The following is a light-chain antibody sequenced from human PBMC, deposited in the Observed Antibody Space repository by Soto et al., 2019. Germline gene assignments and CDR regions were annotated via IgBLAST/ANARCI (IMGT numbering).Light chain of an antibody. CDR1: QSVSSY. V-gene: IGKV3-11*01. CDR2: DAS. CDR3: QQRSNPIP. Sequence: EIVLTQSPATLSLSPGERATLSCRASQSVSSYLAWYQQKPGQAPRLLIYDASNRATGIPARFSGSGSGTDFTLTISSLEPQDFAVYYCQQRSNPIPFVQGTRLEIK. J-gene: IGKJ5*01.